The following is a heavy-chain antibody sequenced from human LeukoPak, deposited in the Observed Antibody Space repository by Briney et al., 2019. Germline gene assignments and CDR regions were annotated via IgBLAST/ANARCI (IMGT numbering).Heavy chain of an antibody. J-gene: IGHJ4*02. CDR2: ISGTGDGR. Sequence: GGSLRLSCAASGFTFNNYAMSWVRQPPGKGLEWVASISGTGDGRNYADSVKGRFTISRDNSRSTLYLQMNSLRAEDTAEYYCAKNPVVACTIYFDNWGQGTLVTVSS. CDR3: AKNPVVACTIYFDN. CDR1: GFTFNNYA. D-gene: IGHD6-19*01. V-gene: IGHV3-23*01.